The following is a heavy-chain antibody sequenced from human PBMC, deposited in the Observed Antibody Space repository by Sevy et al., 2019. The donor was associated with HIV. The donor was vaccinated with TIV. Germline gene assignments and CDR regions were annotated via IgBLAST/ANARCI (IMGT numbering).Heavy chain of an antibody. D-gene: IGHD3-22*01. CDR3: AGGRYDSSGSFDALDI. J-gene: IGHJ3*02. CDR1: GFTFTSYA. V-gene: IGHV3-23*01. CDR2: IYGSGGVT. Sequence: GGSLRLSCKPSGFTFTSYAMNWVRQAPGKALEWISTIYGSGGVTYYADSVKGRFTISRDKSKNTLYLQMNSLRTEDTALYYCAGGRYDSSGSFDALDIWGQGTMVTVSS.